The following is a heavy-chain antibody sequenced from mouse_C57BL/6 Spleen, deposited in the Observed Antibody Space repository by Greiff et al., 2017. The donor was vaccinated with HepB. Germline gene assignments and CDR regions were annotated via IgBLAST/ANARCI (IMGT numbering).Heavy chain of an antibody. V-gene: IGHV1-54*01. Sequence: QVQLKESGAELVRPGTSVKVSCKASGYAFTNYLIEWVKQRPGQGLEWIGVINPGSGGTNYNEKFKGKATLTADKSSSTAYMQLSSLTSEDSAVYFCARAEDYCDYWGQGTTLTVSS. J-gene: IGHJ2*01. CDR2: INPGSGGT. CDR1: GYAFTNYL. CDR3: ARAEDYCDY.